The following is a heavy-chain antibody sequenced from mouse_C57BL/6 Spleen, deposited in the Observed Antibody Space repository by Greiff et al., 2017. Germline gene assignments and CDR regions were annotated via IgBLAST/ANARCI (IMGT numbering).Heavy chain of an antibody. CDR1: GYAFSSSW. V-gene: IGHV1-82*01. J-gene: IGHJ2*01. D-gene: IGHD1-1*01. Sequence: VKLMESGPELVKPGASVKISCKASGYAFSSSWMDWVKQRPGKGLEWIGRIYPGDGDTNYNGKFKGKATLTADKSSSTAYMQLSSLTSEDSAVYFCASGSYGSFFDYWGQGTTLTVSA. CDR2: IYPGDGDT. CDR3: ASGSYGSFFDY.